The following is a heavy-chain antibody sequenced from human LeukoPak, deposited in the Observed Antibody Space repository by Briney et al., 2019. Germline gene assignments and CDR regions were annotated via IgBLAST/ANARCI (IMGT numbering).Heavy chain of an antibody. CDR3: ARGSRNYNNYEGADY. J-gene: IGHJ4*02. CDR2: INHSGDT. V-gene: IGHV4-34*01. D-gene: IGHD4-11*01. Sequence: SETLSLTCAVYGGAFSGYYWSWIRQPPGKGLEWIGEINHSGDTRYNPSLKSRVSMSVDVSKDQFSLKLTSLTAADTAVYYCARGSRNYNNYEGADYWGQGTLVTVSS. CDR1: GGAFSGYY.